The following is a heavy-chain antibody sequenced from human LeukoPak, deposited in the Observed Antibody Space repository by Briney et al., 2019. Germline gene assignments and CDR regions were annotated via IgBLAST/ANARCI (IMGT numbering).Heavy chain of an antibody. CDR2: INRDGGLT. Sequence: GGSVRLSCVASGFTFSENWMHWFRQAPGKGLAWVSHINRDGGLTNYADSVKGRFTISRDNARNTVYLQMSSLRVEDTAIYFCAREEHRLAEAGTSAFDLGGQGTLVTVSP. CDR3: AREEHRLAEAGTSAFDL. J-gene: IGHJ3*01. V-gene: IGHV3-74*01. CDR1: GFTFSENW. D-gene: IGHD6-13*01.